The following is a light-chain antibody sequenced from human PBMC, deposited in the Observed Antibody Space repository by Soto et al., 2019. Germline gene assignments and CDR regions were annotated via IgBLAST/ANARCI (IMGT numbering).Light chain of an antibody. CDR2: AAS. CDR1: QSISTY. Sequence: DIQMTQSPSSLSASVGDRVTITCRASQSISTYVNWYQQKPGKASELLIYAASSLQSGVPSRFTGSGSGTDFTLTISNLQPEDFATYYCQQSYNVPRAFGGGTKVEIQ. V-gene: IGKV1-39*01. CDR3: QQSYNVPRA. J-gene: IGKJ4*01.